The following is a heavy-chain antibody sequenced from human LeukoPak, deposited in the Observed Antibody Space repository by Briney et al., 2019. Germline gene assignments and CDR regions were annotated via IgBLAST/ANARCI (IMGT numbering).Heavy chain of an antibody. Sequence: GGSLRLSCAASGFTFDDYGMSWVRQAPGKGLEWVSGINWNVGSTGYADSVKGRFTISWDNAKKSLYLQMNSLRAEDTAVYYCARGYDFWSYYLITWGQGTLVTVSS. V-gene: IGHV3-20*04. CDR2: INWNVGST. J-gene: IGHJ4*02. D-gene: IGHD3-3*01. CDR3: ARGYDFWSYYLIT. CDR1: GFTFDDYG.